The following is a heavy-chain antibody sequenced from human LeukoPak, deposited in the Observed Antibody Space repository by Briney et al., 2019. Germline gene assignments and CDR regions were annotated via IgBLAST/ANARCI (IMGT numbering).Heavy chain of an antibody. CDR2: IIPIFGTA. Sequence: GSSVKVSCKASGGTFSSYAISWVRQAPGQGLEWMGGIIPIFGTANYAQRFQGRVTITTDESTSTAYMELSSLRSEDTAVYYCAREWGYSYGSQNYYYYYMDVWGKGTTVTVSS. D-gene: IGHD5-18*01. J-gene: IGHJ6*03. V-gene: IGHV1-69*05. CDR3: AREWGYSYGSQNYYYYYMDV. CDR1: GGTFSSYA.